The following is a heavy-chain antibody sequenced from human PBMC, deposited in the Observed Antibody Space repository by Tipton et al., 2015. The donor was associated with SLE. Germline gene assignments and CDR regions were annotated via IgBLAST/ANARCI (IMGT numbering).Heavy chain of an antibody. D-gene: IGHD2/OR15-2a*01. J-gene: IGHJ5*02. V-gene: IGHV4-34*01. Sequence: TLSLTCAVYGGSFSGYYWSWLRQSPGKGLEWIGEINHSGSTNYNPSLKSLVTISVDRSNNQFSLNLSSVTAADTAVYYCARERIEEYGGKENWIDPWGQGTLVTVSS. CDR3: ARERIEEYGGKENWIDP. CDR2: INHSGST. CDR1: GGSFSGYY.